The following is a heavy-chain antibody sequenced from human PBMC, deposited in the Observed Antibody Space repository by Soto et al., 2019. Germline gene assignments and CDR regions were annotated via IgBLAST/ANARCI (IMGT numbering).Heavy chain of an antibody. CDR1: GFIFSNYW. CDR3: ARGFSDSENYDRIPGN. V-gene: IGHV3-7*04. D-gene: IGHD3-10*01. J-gene: IGHJ4*02. CDR2: IKQDGSEK. Sequence: EVQLAESGGGLVQPGGSLRVSCAASGFIFSNYWMNWVRQAPGKGLEWVANIKQDGSEKHYVDSVKGRFTVSRDNTKRRLYLEMNSLRDEDTAVYFCARGFSDSENYDRIPGNWGQGALVTVSS.